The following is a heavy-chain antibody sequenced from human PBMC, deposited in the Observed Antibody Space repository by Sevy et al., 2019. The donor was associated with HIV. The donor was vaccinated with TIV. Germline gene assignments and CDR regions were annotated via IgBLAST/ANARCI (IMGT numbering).Heavy chain of an antibody. J-gene: IGHJ4*02. Sequence: GGSLRLSCAASGFTFSTYALHWVRQAPGKGLEWVAIISYDGNNKYYADSVKGRFTISRDDSKNTLYLQMNSLSTEDTAVYYVARDSGYSFNDCPVNDWGQGTLVTVSS. CDR1: GFTFSTYA. D-gene: IGHD5-12*01. CDR3: ARDSGYSFNDCPVND. V-gene: IGHV3-30-3*01. CDR2: ISYDGNNK.